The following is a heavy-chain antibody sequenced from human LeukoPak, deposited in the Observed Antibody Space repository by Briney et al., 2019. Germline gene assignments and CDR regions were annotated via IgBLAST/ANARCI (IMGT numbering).Heavy chain of an antibody. CDR2: FDPEDGET. V-gene: IGHV1-24*01. Sequence: ASVKIFCKASGYTFTDYYMHWAPQAPGKGLEWMGGFDPEDGETIYAQKFQGRVTMTEDTSTDTAYMELSSLRSEDTAVYYCATFPIKGDGLFDYWGQGTLVTVSS. CDR1: GYTFTDYY. J-gene: IGHJ4*02. D-gene: IGHD5-12*01. CDR3: ATFPIKGDGLFDY.